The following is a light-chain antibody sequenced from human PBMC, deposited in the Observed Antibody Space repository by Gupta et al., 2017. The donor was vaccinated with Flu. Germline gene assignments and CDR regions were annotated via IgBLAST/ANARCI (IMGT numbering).Light chain of an antibody. CDR1: QSVSGN. Sequence: TLSVYPGERATLYCRASQSVSGNLAWYQKKTGQAPRLLIYDSSTRATGIPARFSGSGSGTEFTLTISSLQSEDFAVYYCQQYNNWPPFTFGPGTKVDIK. J-gene: IGKJ3*01. CDR2: DSS. V-gene: IGKV3-15*01. CDR3: QQYNNWPPFT.